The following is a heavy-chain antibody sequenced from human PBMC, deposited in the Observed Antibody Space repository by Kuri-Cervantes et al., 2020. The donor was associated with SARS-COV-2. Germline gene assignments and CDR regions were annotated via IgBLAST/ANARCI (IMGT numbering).Heavy chain of an antibody. D-gene: IGHD3-22*01. J-gene: IGHJ6*03. CDR2: IYYSGDS. Sequence: ESLKISCTVSGGSISSQSYYWGWIRQPPGKGLEWIGSIYYSGDSDRNPALKSRVTISVDTSKSQFSLSLSSVTAADTALYYCARVSINHYYDRSGYYLDVWGKGTTVTVSS. CDR3: ARVSINHYYDRSGYYLDV. V-gene: IGHV4-39*07. CDR1: GGSISSQSYY.